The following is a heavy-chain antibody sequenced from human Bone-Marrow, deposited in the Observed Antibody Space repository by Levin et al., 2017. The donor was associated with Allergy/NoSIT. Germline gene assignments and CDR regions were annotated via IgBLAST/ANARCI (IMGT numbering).Heavy chain of an antibody. D-gene: IGHD3-9*01. Sequence: GGSLRLSCAASGFTFSSYAMSWVRQAPGKGLEWVSAISGSAGSTYYADSVKGRFTISRDNSKNTLYLQMNSLRNEDAAVYYCAKPLRYFDWSAAHFDYWGQGTLVTVSS. CDR2: ISGSAGST. CDR3: AKPLRYFDWSAAHFDY. J-gene: IGHJ4*02. V-gene: IGHV3-23*01. CDR1: GFTFSSYA.